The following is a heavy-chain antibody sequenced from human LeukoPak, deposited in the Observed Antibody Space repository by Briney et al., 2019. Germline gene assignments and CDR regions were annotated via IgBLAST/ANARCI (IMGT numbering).Heavy chain of an antibody. J-gene: IGHJ4*02. D-gene: IGHD6-13*01. Sequence: GASVKVSCKASGGTFSSYTINWVRQAPGQGLEWMGGIIPVFGTANYVQKFQGRVTITADESTSTAHMELSSLRSEDTAVYYCARDSGLGVWRIAGVLWGQGTLVTVSS. CDR3: ARDSGLGVWRIAGVL. V-gene: IGHV1-69*13. CDR2: IIPVFGTA. CDR1: GGTFSSYT.